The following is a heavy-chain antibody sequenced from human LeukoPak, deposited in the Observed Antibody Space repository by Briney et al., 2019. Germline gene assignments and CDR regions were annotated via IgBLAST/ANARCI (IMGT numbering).Heavy chain of an antibody. CDR2: IIPILGIA. J-gene: IGHJ5*02. V-gene: IGHV1-69*04. Sequence: SVKVSCKASGGTFSSYTISWVRQAPGRGLEWMGRIIPILGIANYAQKFQGRVTITADKSTSTAYMELSSLRSEDTAVYYCAGDRFSLNWNDVGWFDPWGQGTLVTVSS. CDR1: GGTFSSYT. D-gene: IGHD1-1*01. CDR3: AGDRFSLNWNDVGWFDP.